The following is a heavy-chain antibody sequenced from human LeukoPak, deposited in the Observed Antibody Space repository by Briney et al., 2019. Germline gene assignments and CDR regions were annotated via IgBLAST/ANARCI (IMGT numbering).Heavy chain of an antibody. J-gene: IGHJ4*02. D-gene: IGHD6-13*01. Sequence: GGSLRLSCAASGFTFSSYAMSWVRQAPGKGLEWVSAISGSGGSTYYADSVKGRFTISRDNSKNTPYLQMNSLRAEDTAVYYCAKAGMGPYSSSWYTDYWGQGTLVTVSS. CDR2: ISGSGGST. CDR1: GFTFSSYA. V-gene: IGHV3-23*01. CDR3: AKAGMGPYSSSWYTDY.